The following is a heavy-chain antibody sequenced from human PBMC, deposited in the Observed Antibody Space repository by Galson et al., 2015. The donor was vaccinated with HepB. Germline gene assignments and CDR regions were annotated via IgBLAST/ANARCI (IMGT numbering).Heavy chain of an antibody. J-gene: IGHJ6*02. V-gene: IGHV1-24*01. Sequence: SVKVSCKVSGYTLTELSMHWVRQAPGKGLEWMGGFDPEDGETIYAQKFQGRVTMTEDTSTDTAYMELSSLRSEDTAVYYCATVSRLDSSGYYSSPYYYYGMDVWGQGTTVTVSS. D-gene: IGHD3-22*01. CDR2: FDPEDGET. CDR1: GYTLTELS. CDR3: ATVSRLDSSGYYSSPYYYYGMDV.